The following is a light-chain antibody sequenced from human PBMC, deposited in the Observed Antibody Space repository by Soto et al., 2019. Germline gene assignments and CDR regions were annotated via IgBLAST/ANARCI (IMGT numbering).Light chain of an antibody. Sequence: EIVMTQSPATLSVSPGERATLSCRASQSVSSNLAWYQQKPGQAPRLLIYGASTRATGIPARFSGSGSGTEFTLTISSLQSEDFAVYYCQHYNNWPPLTFGGRTKVEIK. CDR1: QSVSSN. CDR3: QHYNNWPPLT. V-gene: IGKV3-15*01. J-gene: IGKJ4*01. CDR2: GAS.